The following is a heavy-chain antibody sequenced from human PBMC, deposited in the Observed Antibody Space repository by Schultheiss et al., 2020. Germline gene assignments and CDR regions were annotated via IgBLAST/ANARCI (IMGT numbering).Heavy chain of an antibody. J-gene: IGHJ6*02. D-gene: IGHD3-10*01. Sequence: SETLSLTCTVSGGSISSGAFYWSWIRRHPGKGLEWIGYIYYSGSTNYNPSLKSRVTISVDTSKNQFSLKLSSVTAADTAVYYCARSGYIYEPGSWPSDYGMDVWGQGTTVNVYS. CDR1: GGSISSGAFY. CDR3: ARSGYIYEPGSWPSDYGMDV. V-gene: IGHV4-61*08. CDR2: IYYSGST.